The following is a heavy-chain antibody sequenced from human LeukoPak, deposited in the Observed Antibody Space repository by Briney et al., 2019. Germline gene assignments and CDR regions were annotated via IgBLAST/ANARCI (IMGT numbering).Heavy chain of an antibody. J-gene: IGHJ4*02. CDR1: GVTFSSYW. Sequence: PGGSLRLSCAASGVTFSSYWMSWVRQAPGKGLEWVANIYKDGSEKYYVESVKGRFTISRDKAKTTLYLQMNSLRAEDTAVYYCARDLSGVTGYTYGRGIDYWGQGTLVTVSS. D-gene: IGHD5-18*01. CDR3: ARDLSGVTGYTYGRGIDY. CDR2: IYKDGSEK. V-gene: IGHV3-7*01.